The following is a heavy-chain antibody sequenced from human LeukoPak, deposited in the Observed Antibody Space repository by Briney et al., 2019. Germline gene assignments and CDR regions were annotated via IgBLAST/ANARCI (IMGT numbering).Heavy chain of an antibody. V-gene: IGHV4-59*08. J-gene: IGHJ4*02. CDR1: GGSMSSYY. CDR3: ARGARAGYNLEPFDY. D-gene: IGHD5-24*01. Sequence: SETLSLTCTVSGGSMSSYYWSWIRQPPGKGLEWIGYIYYSGSTKYNPSLKSRVTVSVDTSKNQFSLKLSSVTAADTAVYYCARGARAGYNLEPFDYWGQGTLVTVSS. CDR2: IYYSGST.